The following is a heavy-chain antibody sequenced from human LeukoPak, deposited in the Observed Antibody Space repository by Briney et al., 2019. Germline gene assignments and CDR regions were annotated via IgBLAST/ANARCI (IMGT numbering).Heavy chain of an antibody. CDR2: IKSKTDGGTT. CDR1: GFTFSNAW. CDR3: TSPVYLGYGDYGGWDY. J-gene: IGHJ4*02. Sequence: GGSLRLSCAASGFTFSNAWMSWVRQAPGKGLEWVGRIKSKTDGGTTDYAAPVKGRFTISRDDSKNTLYLQMNSLKTEDTAVYYCTSPVYLGYGDYGGWDYWGQGTLVTVSS. D-gene: IGHD4-17*01. V-gene: IGHV3-15*01.